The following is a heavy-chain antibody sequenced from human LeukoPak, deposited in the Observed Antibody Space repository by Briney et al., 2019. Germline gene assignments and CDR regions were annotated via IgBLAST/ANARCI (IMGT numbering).Heavy chain of an antibody. D-gene: IGHD3-22*01. CDR2: IRYDGSNK. V-gene: IGHV3-30*02. Sequence: GGSLRLSCAASGFTVSSNYMSWVRQAPGKGLEWVAFIRYDGSNKYYADSVKGRFTISRDNSKNTLYLQMNSLRAEDTAVYYCAKDSTYSSASNWFDPWGQGTLVTVSS. CDR3: AKDSTYSSASNWFDP. J-gene: IGHJ5*02. CDR1: GFTVSSNY.